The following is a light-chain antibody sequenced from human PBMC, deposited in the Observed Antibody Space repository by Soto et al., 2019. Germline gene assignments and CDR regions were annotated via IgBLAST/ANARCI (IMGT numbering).Light chain of an antibody. CDR2: EVS. CDR3: CSSGGSNGFVV. J-gene: IGLJ2*01. Sequence: QSVLTQPPSASESPGQSVSISCTGVSGDVGGYTYVSWYQHYPGQAPKLLIYEVSKRPQGVPDRFTGSKSGNTASLTVSGLQADDEAYYYCCSSGGSNGFVVFGGGTKLTVL. CDR1: SGDVGGYTY. V-gene: IGLV2-8*01.